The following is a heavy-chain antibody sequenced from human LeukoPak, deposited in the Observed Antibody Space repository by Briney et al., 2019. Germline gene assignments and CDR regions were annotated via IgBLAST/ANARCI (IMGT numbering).Heavy chain of an antibody. Sequence: SETLSLTCIVSGGSNSSSSYYWAWIGQPPGKGLNWFGSMYYSGSTYYNPSLKSRVTISVDTSKNQFSLKLSSVTAADTAVYYCARSRLGYPKRNPFDYWGQGTLVTVSS. CDR1: GGSNSSSSYY. CDR3: ARSRLGYPKRNPFDY. D-gene: IGHD6-25*01. CDR2: MYYSGST. J-gene: IGHJ4*02. V-gene: IGHV4-39*07.